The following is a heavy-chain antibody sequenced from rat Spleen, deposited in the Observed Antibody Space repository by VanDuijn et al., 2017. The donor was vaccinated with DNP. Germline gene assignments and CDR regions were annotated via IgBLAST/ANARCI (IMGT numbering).Heavy chain of an antibody. J-gene: IGHJ2*01. CDR2: INKDSRTI. CDR3: AKGPNYGGWSDYFDY. D-gene: IGHD1-11*01. V-gene: IGHV4-2*01. Sequence: EVKLVESGGGLVQPGRSLKLSCAASGFYFNDYWMGWVRQAPGKGLEWIGEINKDSRTIKYRPSLKDKFTISRDNAQNTLYLQTSRLGSEDTAIYYFAKGPNYGGWSDYFDYWGQGVTVTVSS. CDR1: GFYFNDYW.